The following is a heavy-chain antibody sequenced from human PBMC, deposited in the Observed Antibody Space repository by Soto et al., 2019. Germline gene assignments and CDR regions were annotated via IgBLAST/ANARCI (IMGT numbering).Heavy chain of an antibody. V-gene: IGHV3-21*01. CDR2: ISSSSSYI. CDR3: AIVPDYGSGPADY. J-gene: IGHJ4*02. CDR1: GFTFSSYS. D-gene: IGHD3-10*01. Sequence: EVQLVESGGGLVKPGGSLRLSCAASGFTFSSYSMNWVRQAPGKGLEWVSSISSSSSYIYYADSVKGRFTISRDNAKNSLYVQMNSLRAEDTAVYYCAIVPDYGSGPADYWGQGTLVTVSS.